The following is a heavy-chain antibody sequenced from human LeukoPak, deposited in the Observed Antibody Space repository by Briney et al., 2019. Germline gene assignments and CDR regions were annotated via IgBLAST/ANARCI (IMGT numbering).Heavy chain of an antibody. CDR3: AKDLGVLRYFDTPNFDY. V-gene: IGHV3-23*01. Sequence: PGGSLRLSCAASGFTLCSYAMSWVRPAPGKGLEWVSAISGSGGSTYYADSVKGQFTISRDNSKNTLYLQMNSLRAEDTAVYYCAKDLGVLRYFDTPNFDYWGQGTLVTVSS. D-gene: IGHD3-9*01. J-gene: IGHJ4*02. CDR1: GFTLCSYA. CDR2: ISGSGGST.